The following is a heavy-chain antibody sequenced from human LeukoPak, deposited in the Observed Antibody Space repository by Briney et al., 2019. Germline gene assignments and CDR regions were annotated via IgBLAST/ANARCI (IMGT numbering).Heavy chain of an antibody. Sequence: PSETLSLTCTVSGVSFSSSDWWTWVRQPPGKGRAWIGEIFYSGSTNYNPSLKSRVTISIDRSKHHFSLKLSSVTAADTAVYYCARDLYPYGLDVWGKGTTVTVSS. CDR3: ARDLYPYGLDV. CDR1: GVSFSSSDW. V-gene: IGHV4-4*02. J-gene: IGHJ6*04. CDR2: IFYSGST.